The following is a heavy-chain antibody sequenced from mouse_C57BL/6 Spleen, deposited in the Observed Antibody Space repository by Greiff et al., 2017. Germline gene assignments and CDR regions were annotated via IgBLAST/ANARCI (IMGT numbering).Heavy chain of an antibody. CDR3: TRGGEKSYFDY. V-gene: IGHV1-15*01. J-gene: IGHJ2*01. Sequence: QVQLQQSGAELVRPGASVTLSCKASGYTFTDYEMHWVKQTPVHGLEWIGAIDPETGGTAYNQKFKGKAILTADKSSSTAYMELRSLTSEDSAVYYCTRGGEKSYFDYWGQGTTLTVSS. CDR1: GYTFTDYE. CDR2: IDPETGGT.